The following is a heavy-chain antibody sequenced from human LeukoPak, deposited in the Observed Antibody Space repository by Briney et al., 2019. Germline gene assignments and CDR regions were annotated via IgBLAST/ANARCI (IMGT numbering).Heavy chain of an antibody. V-gene: IGHV4-39*07. J-gene: IGHJ6*03. Sequence: PSETLSLTCTVSGGSISSSSYYWGWIRQPPGKGLEWIGSIYYSGSTYYNPSLKSRVTISVDTSKNQFSLKLSSVTAADTAVYYCARGFSGSYYPQLRNYYYYYMDVWGKGTTVTVSS. CDR2: IYYSGST. D-gene: IGHD1-26*01. CDR3: ARGFSGSYYPQLRNYYYYYMDV. CDR1: GGSISSSSYY.